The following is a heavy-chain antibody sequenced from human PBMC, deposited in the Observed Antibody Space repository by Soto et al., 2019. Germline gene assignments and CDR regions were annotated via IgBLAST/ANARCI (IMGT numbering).Heavy chain of an antibody. CDR2: IYSSGNT. Sequence: SETLSLTCTVSGVSNSSDGYYLSWIRQHPVKGLEWIGCIYSSGNTNYNPSLRRRVSISLDTSKSQFSLNLRSVTAADTAVYYCARVGVRGVISGMDVWGQGTTVTVSS. CDR3: ARVGVRGVISGMDV. J-gene: IGHJ6*02. CDR1: GVSNSSDGYY. D-gene: IGHD3-10*01. V-gene: IGHV4-31*03.